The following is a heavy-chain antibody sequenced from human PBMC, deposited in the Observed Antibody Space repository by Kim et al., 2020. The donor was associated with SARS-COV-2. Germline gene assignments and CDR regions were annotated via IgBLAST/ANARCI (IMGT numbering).Heavy chain of an antibody. V-gene: IGHV4-34*01. D-gene: IGHD3-9*01. CDR3: ARGRPVSRDFDWLFSLDP. CDR2: INHSGST. J-gene: IGHJ5*02. Sequence: SETLSLTCAVYGGSFSGYYWSWIRQPPGKGLEWIGEINHSGSTNYNPSLKSRVTISVDTSKNQFSLKLSSVTAADTAVYYCARGRPVSRDFDWLFSLDP. CDR1: GGSFSGYY.